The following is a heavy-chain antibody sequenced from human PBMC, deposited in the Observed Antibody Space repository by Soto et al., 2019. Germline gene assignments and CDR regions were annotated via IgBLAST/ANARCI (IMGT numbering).Heavy chain of an antibody. CDR1: GYTFTSYY. CDR2: INPSSGNT. Sequence: ASVKVSCKASGYTFTSYYMHWVRQAPGQGLEWMGIINPSSGNTNYAQKLQGRVTMTTDASTSTAYMELRSLRSDDTAVYYCARASRSIAARPFSGYWGQGTLDTVSS. J-gene: IGHJ4*02. V-gene: IGHV1-46*01. CDR3: ARASRSIAARPFSGY. D-gene: IGHD6-6*01.